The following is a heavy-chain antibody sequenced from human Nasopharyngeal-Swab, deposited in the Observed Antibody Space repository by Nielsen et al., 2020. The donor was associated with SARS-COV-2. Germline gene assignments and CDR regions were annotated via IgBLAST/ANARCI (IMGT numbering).Heavy chain of an antibody. CDR3: ALDGRLSTDHGAFDI. CDR2: ISWDGGST. D-gene: IGHD2/OR15-2a*01. Sequence: GESLKISCAASGFTFDDYTMHWVRQAPGKGLEWVSLISWDGGSTHYADSVKGRFTISRDNSKNSLYLQMNSLRTEDTALYYCALDGRLSTDHGAFDIWGQGTMVTVSS. J-gene: IGHJ3*02. CDR1: GFTFDDYT. V-gene: IGHV3-43*01.